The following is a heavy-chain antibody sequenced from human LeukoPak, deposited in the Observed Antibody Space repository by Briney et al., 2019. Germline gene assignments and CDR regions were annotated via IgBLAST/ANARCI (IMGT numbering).Heavy chain of an antibody. CDR1: GGSISGYY. Sequence: SETLSLTCTVSGGSISGYYWSWIRQPPGKRLEWIGYIYYSGNTNYNPSLESRVAISVDTSKNQFSLKLKSVTAADTAVYYCARLDTVTTDAFDIWGQGTMVAVSS. V-gene: IGHV4-59*08. J-gene: IGHJ3*02. D-gene: IGHD4-17*01. CDR3: ARLDTVTTDAFDI. CDR2: IYYSGNT.